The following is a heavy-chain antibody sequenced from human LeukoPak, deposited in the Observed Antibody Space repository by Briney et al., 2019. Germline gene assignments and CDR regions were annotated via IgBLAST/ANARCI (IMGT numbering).Heavy chain of an antibody. CDR1: GFTFDDYA. CDR2: ISWNSGSI. CDR3: AKQGSSGYYRAQFDY. J-gene: IGHJ4*02. D-gene: IGHD3-22*01. Sequence: GGSLRLSCAASGFTFDDYAMHWVRQAPGKGLEWVSGISWNSGSIGYADSVKGRFTISRDNAKNSLYLQMNSLRAEDTALYYCAKQGSSGYYRAQFDYWGQGTLVTVSS. V-gene: IGHV3-9*01.